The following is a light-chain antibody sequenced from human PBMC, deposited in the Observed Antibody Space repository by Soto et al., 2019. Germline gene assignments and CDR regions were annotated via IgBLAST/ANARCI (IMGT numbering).Light chain of an antibody. J-gene: IGKJ4*01. CDR1: QGISSY. CDR3: QQGIHFPLA. CDR2: AAS. Sequence: IQLTQSPSSLSASVGDRVTITCRASQGISSYLAWYQQKPGKAPKLLISAASTLQSAVPTRFSGSGFGTDFTLTITSLQPEDSATYYCQQGIHFPLAFGGGTKVDIK. V-gene: IGKV1-9*01.